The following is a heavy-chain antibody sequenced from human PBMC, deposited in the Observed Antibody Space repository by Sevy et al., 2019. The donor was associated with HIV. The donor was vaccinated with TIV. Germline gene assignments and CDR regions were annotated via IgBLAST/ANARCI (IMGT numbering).Heavy chain of an antibody. CDR3: ARDPTIVGLVRGYCDY. J-gene: IGHJ4*02. CDR1: GFPFGTYA. Sequence: GGSLRLSCAASGFPFGTYAMHWVRQAPGKGLEWLGVISNEGNVYHSADSVKGRFTISRDNSRNTLSLQMNNLRVDDTAVYYCARDPTIVGLVRGYCDYWGQGTLVTVSS. V-gene: IGHV3-30-3*01. D-gene: IGHD3-3*02. CDR2: ISNEGNVY.